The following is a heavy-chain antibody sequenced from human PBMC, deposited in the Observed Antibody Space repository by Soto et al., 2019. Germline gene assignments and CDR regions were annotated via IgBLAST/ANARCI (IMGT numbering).Heavy chain of an antibody. CDR1: GYTFTSYG. CDR2: ISAYNGNT. Sequence: ASVKVSFKASGYTFTSYGISWVRQAPGQGLERMGWISAYNGNTNYAQELQGRVTMTTDTSTSTAYMERRSLKSDDTAVYYCAIELVGGMDYWGQGTLVSVSS. D-gene: IGHD6-19*01. J-gene: IGHJ4*02. CDR3: AIELVGGMDY. V-gene: IGHV1-18*01.